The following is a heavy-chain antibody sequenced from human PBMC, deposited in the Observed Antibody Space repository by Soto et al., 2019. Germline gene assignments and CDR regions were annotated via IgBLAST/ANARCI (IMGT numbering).Heavy chain of an antibody. Sequence: ASVKVSCKASGYTFTSYYMHWVRQAPGQGLEWMGIINPSGGSTSYAQKFQGRVTMTRDTSTSTVYMELSSLRSEDTAVYYCAREGDIVLVPAGSTMDVWGQGSTVTVSS. CDR1: GYTFTSYY. D-gene: IGHD2-2*01. V-gene: IGHV1-46*01. CDR3: AREGDIVLVPAGSTMDV. J-gene: IGHJ6*02. CDR2: INPSGGST.